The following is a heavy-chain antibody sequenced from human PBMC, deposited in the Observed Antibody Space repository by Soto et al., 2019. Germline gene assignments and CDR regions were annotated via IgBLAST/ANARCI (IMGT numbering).Heavy chain of an antibody. V-gene: IGHV3-30*18. D-gene: IGHD6-19*01. CDR2: ISYDGSNK. Sequence: PGGSLRLSCAGSGFTFSSYTVAWVRQAPGKGLEWVAVISYDGSNKYYADSVKGRFTISRDNSKNTLYLQMNSLRAEDTAVYYCAKDRGSGLTYYYYGMDVWGQGTTVTVSS. J-gene: IGHJ6*02. CDR1: GFTFSSYT. CDR3: AKDRGSGLTYYYYGMDV.